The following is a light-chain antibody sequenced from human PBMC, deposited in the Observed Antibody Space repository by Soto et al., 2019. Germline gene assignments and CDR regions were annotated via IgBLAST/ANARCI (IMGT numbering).Light chain of an antibody. J-gene: IGKJ1*01. V-gene: IGKV1-39*01. Sequence: DIQMTQSPSSLSASVGDRVTITCRASQSISSYLNWYQQKPGKAPKLLIYAASSLQSGVPSRFSGSGSGTDFTRTISRLQPEDFATYYCQHSYSTPTFGQGTKVEIK. CDR3: QHSYSTPT. CDR2: AAS. CDR1: QSISSY.